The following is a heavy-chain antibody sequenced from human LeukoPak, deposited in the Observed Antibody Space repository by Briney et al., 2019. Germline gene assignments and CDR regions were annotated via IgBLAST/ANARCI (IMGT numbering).Heavy chain of an antibody. D-gene: IGHD4-17*01. CDR3: AREGGPTVTPRIDAFDI. CDR1: GYTFTSYA. J-gene: IGHJ3*02. Sequence: AASVKVSCKASGYTFTSYAMNWVRQAPGQGLEWMGWINTNTWNPTYAQGFTGRFVFSLDTSVSTAYLQISSLKAEDTAVYYCAREGGPTVTPRIDAFDIWGQGTMVTVSS. CDR2: INTNTWNP. V-gene: IGHV7-4-1*02.